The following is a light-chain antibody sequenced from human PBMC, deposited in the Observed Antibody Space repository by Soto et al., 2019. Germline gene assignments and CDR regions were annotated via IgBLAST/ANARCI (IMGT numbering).Light chain of an antibody. Sequence: EIVLTQSPGTLSLSPGERATLSCRASQSVSSRFLAWYQQKPGQAPRLLMYGASNRATGIPDGFSGTGSRKAFTPPTSRMDRDDFAVYACQQYGSSYYSFGVRDELVIK. CDR1: QSVSSRF. CDR3: QQYGSSYYS. J-gene: IGKJ2*03. CDR2: GAS. V-gene: IGKV3-20*01.